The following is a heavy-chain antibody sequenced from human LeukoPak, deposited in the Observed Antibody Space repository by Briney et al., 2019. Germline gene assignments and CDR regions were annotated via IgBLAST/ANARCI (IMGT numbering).Heavy chain of an antibody. V-gene: IGHV4-59*08. CDR1: GGSISSYY. J-gene: IGHJ4*02. CDR2: IYYSGST. CDR3: ARHRGIVYSYSSIICY. D-gene: IGHD5-18*01. Sequence: PSETLSLTCTVSGGSISSYYWSWIRQPPGKGLEWIGYIYYSGSTNYNPSLKSRVTISVDTSKNQFSLKLSSVTAADTAVYYCARHRGIVYSYSSIICYWGQRTLVTVSS.